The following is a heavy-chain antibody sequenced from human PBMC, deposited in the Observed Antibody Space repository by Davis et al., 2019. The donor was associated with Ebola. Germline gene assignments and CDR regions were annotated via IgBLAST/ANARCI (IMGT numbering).Heavy chain of an antibody. CDR3: ARDGRIAVANAFDY. V-gene: IGHV3-33*01. D-gene: IGHD6-19*01. Sequence: GESLKISCAASGFTFSSYGMHWVRQAPGKGLEWVAVIWYDGSNKYYADSVKGRFTISRDNSKNTLYLQMNSLRAEDTAVYYCARDGRIAVANAFDYWGQGTLVTVSS. CDR1: GFTFSSYG. J-gene: IGHJ4*02. CDR2: IWYDGSNK.